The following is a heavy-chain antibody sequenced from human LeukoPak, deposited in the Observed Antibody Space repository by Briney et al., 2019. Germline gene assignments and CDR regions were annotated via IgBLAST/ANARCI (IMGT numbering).Heavy chain of an antibody. D-gene: IGHD3-3*01. CDR1: GGSFSDYY. V-gene: IGHV4-34*01. Sequence: SETLSLTCAVYGGSFSDYYWSWIRQPPGKGLEWIGEINHSGSTNYNPSLKSRVTISVDTSKNQFSLKLSSVTAADTAVYCCARVAIFGVVIIRYYYYMDVWGKGTTVTVSS. CDR2: INHSGST. CDR3: ARVAIFGVVIIRYYYYMDV. J-gene: IGHJ6*03.